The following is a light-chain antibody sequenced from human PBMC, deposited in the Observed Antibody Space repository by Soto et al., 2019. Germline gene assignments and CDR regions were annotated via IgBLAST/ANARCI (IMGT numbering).Light chain of an antibody. CDR3: QQYNNWPPT. Sequence: EIVMTQSPATLSVSPGERATLSCRASQSVSGNLAWYQQKPGQAPRLLIYGXSTRATGIPARFSGSGSGTEFXXXXXXXXSXDFAVYYCQQYNNWPPTFGQGTKVEIK. V-gene: IGKV3D-15*01. CDR2: GXS. CDR1: QSVSGN. J-gene: IGKJ1*01.